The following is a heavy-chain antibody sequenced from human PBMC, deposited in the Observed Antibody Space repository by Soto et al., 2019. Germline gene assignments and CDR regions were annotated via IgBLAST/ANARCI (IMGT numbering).Heavy chain of an antibody. V-gene: IGHV4-34*01. CDR2: INHSGST. J-gene: IGHJ6*02. Sequence: SETLSLTCAVYGGSFSGYYWSWIRQPPGKGLEWIGEINHSGSTNYNPSLKSRVTISVDTSKNQFSLKLSSVTAADTAVYYCARSIWFGTGYGMDVWGQGTTVT. CDR1: GGSFSGYY. CDR3: ARSIWFGTGYGMDV. D-gene: IGHD3-10*01.